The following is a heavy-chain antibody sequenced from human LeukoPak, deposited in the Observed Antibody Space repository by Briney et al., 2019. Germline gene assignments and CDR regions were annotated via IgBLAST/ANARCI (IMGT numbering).Heavy chain of an antibody. CDR1: GFAFSNCG. J-gene: IGHJ4*02. CDR2: IGGNSGFQT. V-gene: IGHV3-23*01. D-gene: IGHD6-6*01. CDR3: ARDTSIAARGPDY. Sequence: PGGSLRLSCVASGFAFSNCGMAWVRQAPGRGLEWVSSIGGNSGFQTYYAESVKGRFTISRDNSRDTLYLQMNSLRAEDTAVFYCARDTSIAARGPDYWGQGTLVTVSS.